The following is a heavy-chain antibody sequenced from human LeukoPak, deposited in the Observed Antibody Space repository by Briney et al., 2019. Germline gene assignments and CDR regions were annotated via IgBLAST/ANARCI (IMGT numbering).Heavy chain of an antibody. V-gene: IGHV5-51*01. CDR1: GYKFSNYW. D-gene: IGHD1-26*01. CDR2: IYPDDSET. J-gene: IGHJ4*02. CDR3: AIRYSGSYNDY. Sequence: GESLKISCKGFGYKFSNYWIGWVRQRPGKGLEWMTIIYPDDSETRYSPSFEGQVTISVDKSISTAYLQWSSLKASDTAMYYCAIRYSGSYNDYWGQGTLVTVSS.